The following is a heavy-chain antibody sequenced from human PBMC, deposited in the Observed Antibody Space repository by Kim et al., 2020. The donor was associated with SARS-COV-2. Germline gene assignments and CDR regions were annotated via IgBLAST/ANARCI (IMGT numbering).Heavy chain of an antibody. Sequence: GGSLRLSCAASGFTFTDFAMSWVRQAPGKGLEWVASISCSGELTSSTYSVTGQCTISIYSSNNTLYPHLHSLSPKVTALSYYSNTTNKDHPYHFDLCGQG. CDR3: SNTTNKDHPYHFDL. D-gene: IGHD1-1*01. V-gene: IGHV3-23*01. J-gene: IGHJ4*02. CDR1: GFTFTDFA. CDR2: ISCSGELT.